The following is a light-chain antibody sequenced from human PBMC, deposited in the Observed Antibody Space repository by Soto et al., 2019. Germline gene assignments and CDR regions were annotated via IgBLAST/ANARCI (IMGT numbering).Light chain of an antibody. J-gene: IGLJ3*02. CDR1: SSDPGIYSH. CDR2: EGT. V-gene: IGLV2-23*01. CDR3: CSHAGPGTWV. Sequence: QSALTQPASVSGSPGQSITISCTATSSDPGIYSHVSWYQQHPGKVPKLIINEGTERPSGVSNRFSGSKSANTASLTISGLQAEDEAYYYCCSHAGPGTWVFGGGTKLTVL.